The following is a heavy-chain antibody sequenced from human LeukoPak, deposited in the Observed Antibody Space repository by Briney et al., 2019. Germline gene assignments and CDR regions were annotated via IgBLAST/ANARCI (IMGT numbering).Heavy chain of an antibody. CDR1: GFTFDDYG. Sequence: PGGSLRLSCAASGFTFDDYGMSWVRQAPGKGLEWVSGINWNGGSTGYADSVKGRFTISRDNAKNSLYLQMNSLRAEDTALYYCGRVSTIFGVSGGFDYWGQGTLVTVSS. D-gene: IGHD3-3*01. CDR2: INWNGGST. CDR3: GRVSTIFGVSGGFDY. V-gene: IGHV3-20*04. J-gene: IGHJ4*02.